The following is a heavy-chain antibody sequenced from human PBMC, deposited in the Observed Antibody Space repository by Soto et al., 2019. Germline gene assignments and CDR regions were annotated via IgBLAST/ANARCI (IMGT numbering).Heavy chain of an antibody. V-gene: IGHV4-38-2*02. CDR2: IYHSGTT. J-gene: IGHJ3*02. CDR1: VYSISTNYY. D-gene: IGHD2-2*01. CDR3: ARDLYAAIYDAFNI. Sequence: SETLSLTCAVSVYSISTNYYWGWLRQPPGKGLEWIGSIYHSGTTYYNPSLKSRVTISVDTSKNQFSLRLTSVTAADTAVYYCARDLYAAIYDAFNIWGQGTMVT.